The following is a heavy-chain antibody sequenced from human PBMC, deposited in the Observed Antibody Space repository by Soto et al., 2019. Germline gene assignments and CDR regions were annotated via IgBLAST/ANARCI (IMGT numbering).Heavy chain of an antibody. CDR2: IYHSGCT. J-gene: IGHJ4*02. CDR1: GGSISSSNW. CDR3: SRDPHGGRDY. Sequence: QVQLQESGPGLVKPSGTLSLTCAVSGGSISSSNWWSWVRQPPGKGLGWIGEIYHSGCTNYNPSRQTRVTIPVDKAKNQFPPQLRSGTAADTALYYCSRDPHGGRDYWGQGTLATVSS. V-gene: IGHV4-4*02.